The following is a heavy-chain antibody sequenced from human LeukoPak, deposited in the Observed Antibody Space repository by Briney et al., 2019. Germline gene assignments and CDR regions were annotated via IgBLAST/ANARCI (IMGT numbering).Heavy chain of an antibody. Sequence: KASETLSLTCAVYGGSFSGYYWSWIRQPPGKGLEWIGEINHSGSTNYNPSLKSRVTISVDTSKNQFSLKLSSVTAADTAVYYCAITAMATVWGKGTTVTVSS. CDR1: GGSFSGYY. CDR2: INHSGST. J-gene: IGHJ6*04. CDR3: AITAMATV. D-gene: IGHD5-18*01. V-gene: IGHV4-34*01.